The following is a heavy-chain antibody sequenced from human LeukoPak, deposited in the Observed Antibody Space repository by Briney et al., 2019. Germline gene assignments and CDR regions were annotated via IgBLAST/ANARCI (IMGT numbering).Heavy chain of an antibody. Sequence: SQTLSLTCTVSGGSISSGGYYWSWIRQPPGKGLEWIGYIYHSGSTYYNPSLKSRVTISVDRSKNQFSLKLSSVTAADTAVYYCARDSPTGIGDAFDIWGQGTMVTVSS. CDR1: GGSISSGGYY. D-gene: IGHD2/OR15-2a*01. CDR3: ARDSPTGIGDAFDI. CDR2: IYHSGST. J-gene: IGHJ3*02. V-gene: IGHV4-30-2*01.